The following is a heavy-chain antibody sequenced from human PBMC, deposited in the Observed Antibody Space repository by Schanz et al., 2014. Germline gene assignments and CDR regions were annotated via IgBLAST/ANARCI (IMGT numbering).Heavy chain of an antibody. Sequence: QVPLVESGGGVVQPGGSLRLSCAASGFTFSSYGMHWVRQAPGNGLEWVAFIRSDERDKCYADSVKGRFSISRDNSKNTVYLQMNSLRPEDTAVYYCAKDENWALTDYWGQGTLVTVSS. CDR3: AKDENWALTDY. J-gene: IGHJ4*02. CDR1: GFTFSSYG. CDR2: IRSDERDK. V-gene: IGHV3-30*02. D-gene: IGHD7-27*01.